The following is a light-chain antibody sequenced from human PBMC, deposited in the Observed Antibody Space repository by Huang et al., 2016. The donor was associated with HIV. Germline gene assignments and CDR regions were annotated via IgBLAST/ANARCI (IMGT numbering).Light chain of an antibody. CDR1: RSVSSN. CDR2: GSS. CDR3: QQYNNWLLS. J-gene: IGKJ4*01. V-gene: IGKV3-15*01. Sequence: IVMTQSPATLSVSPGERVTVSCRANRSVSSNLAWYQQRPGQDPRLLIYGSSTRAPGIPARFSGSGSGTDFSLTISSLQSEDFALYYCQQYNNWLLSFGGGTRVDI.